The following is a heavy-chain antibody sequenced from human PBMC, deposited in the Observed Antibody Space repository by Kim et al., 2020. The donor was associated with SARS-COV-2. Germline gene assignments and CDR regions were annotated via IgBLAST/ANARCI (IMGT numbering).Heavy chain of an antibody. CDR2: IWYDGSSE. Sequence: GGSLRLSCAASGFIFTNYGMHWVRQAPGKGLEWVAVIWYDGSSEYYADSVKGRFTISRDNSKNTMSLQMNSLRPEDTALYYCARDPAGQRGNMDVWGQGTTVTVSS. V-gene: IGHV3-33*01. J-gene: IGHJ6*02. D-gene: IGHD3-10*01. CDR1: GFIFTNYG. CDR3: ARDPAGQRGNMDV.